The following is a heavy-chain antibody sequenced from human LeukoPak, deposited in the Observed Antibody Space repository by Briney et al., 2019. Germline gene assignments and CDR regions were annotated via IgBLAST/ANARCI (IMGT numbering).Heavy chain of an antibody. Sequence: GGSLRLSCAASGFLVSSKYMSWVRQAPGKGLEWVSVIYSGGSTYYADSVKGRFTISRDNSKNTLYLQMNSLRAEDTAVYYCARGKDLVRGVIDYWGQGTLVTVSS. CDR3: ARGKDLVRGVIDY. CDR1: GFLVSSKY. J-gene: IGHJ4*02. D-gene: IGHD3-10*01. V-gene: IGHV3-66*01. CDR2: IYSGGST.